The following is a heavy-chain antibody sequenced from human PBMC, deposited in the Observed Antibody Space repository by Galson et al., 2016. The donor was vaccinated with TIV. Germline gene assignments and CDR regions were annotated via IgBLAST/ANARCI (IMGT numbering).Heavy chain of an antibody. Sequence: SLRLSCAASGVTFGSYVMHWVRQAPGKGLEWVAGMLFDGSDVYYAESVKGRFTISRDNSKNTLYLQMNSVRGEDTAGYYCARDRYSNGWFTDFWGQGTLVTVSS. CDR1: GVTFGSYV. CDR2: MLFDGSDV. V-gene: IGHV3-33*01. J-gene: IGHJ4*02. CDR3: ARDRYSNGWFTDF. D-gene: IGHD6-19*01.